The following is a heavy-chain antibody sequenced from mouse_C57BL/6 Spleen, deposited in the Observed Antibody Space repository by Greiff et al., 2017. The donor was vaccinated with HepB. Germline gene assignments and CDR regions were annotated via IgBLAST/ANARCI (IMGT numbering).Heavy chain of an antibody. Sequence: VQLQQSGPELVKPGASVKISCKASGYAFSSSWMNWVKQRPGKGLEWIGRIYPGDGDTNYNGKFKGKATLTADKSSSTAYMQLSSLTSEDSAVYFCARLTGTLYAMDYWGQGTSVTVSS. D-gene: IGHD4-1*01. CDR1: GYAFSSSW. V-gene: IGHV1-82*01. CDR2: IYPGDGDT. J-gene: IGHJ4*01. CDR3: ARLTGTLYAMDY.